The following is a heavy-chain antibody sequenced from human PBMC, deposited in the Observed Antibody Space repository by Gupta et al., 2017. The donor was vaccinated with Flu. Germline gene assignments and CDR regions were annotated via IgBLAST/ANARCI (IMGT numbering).Heavy chain of an antibody. CDR1: GFSLSTTGLA. Sequence: QVTLKESGPTLVRPTQTLTLTCPFSGFSLSTTGLAVGWIRQAPGEALEWLAVIYSDEQRRYSPYRRNRLTSTKDTSKSQVFLTVTNLHHVDTATYYGAHCPTENSCDRGYFDVWGQGSMVTVS. V-gene: IGHV2-5*02. CDR3: AHCPTENSCDRGYFDV. D-gene: IGHD3-10*01. J-gene: IGHJ4*02. CDR2: IYSDEQR.